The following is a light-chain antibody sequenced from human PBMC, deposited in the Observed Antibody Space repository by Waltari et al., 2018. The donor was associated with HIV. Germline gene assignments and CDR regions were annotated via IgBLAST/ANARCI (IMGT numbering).Light chain of an antibody. Sequence: SYDLTQTPSVSVSPGQTARINCSRGSLPKRYSSWYRQKAGQAPVLLIYKDIARPSGIPERISGSESGTGVTLTISGVQAEDEGDYFCQSTDFDGTWVFGGGTKLTVL. J-gene: IGLJ3*02. CDR1: SLPKRY. CDR3: QSTDFDGTWV. CDR2: KDI. V-gene: IGLV3-25*03.